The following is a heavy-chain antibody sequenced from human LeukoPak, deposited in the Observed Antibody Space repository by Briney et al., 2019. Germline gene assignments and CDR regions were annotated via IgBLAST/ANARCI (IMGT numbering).Heavy chain of an antibody. J-gene: IGHJ4*02. CDR3: TKAPLRSCSGAFCYPFDY. D-gene: IGHD2-8*02. CDR2: TVGGRPDT. Sequence: GGSLRLSCAASGFTFSIYAMSWVRQTPGKGLEWVAATVGGRPDTYHADSVKGRFTVSRDDSGNTLFLQMNSLRVEDTALYYCTKAPLRSCSGAFCYPFDYWGQGTLVTVSS. CDR1: GFTFSIYA. V-gene: IGHV3-23*01.